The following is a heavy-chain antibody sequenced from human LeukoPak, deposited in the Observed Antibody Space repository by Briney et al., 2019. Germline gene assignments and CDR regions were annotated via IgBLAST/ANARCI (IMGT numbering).Heavy chain of an antibody. D-gene: IGHD2-15*01. Sequence: ASVKVSCKASGGTFSSYAISWVRQAPGQGLEWMGGIIPIFGTANYAQKFQGRATITADESTSTAYMELSSLRSEDTAVYYCASQYCSGGSCYHRFDYWGQGTLVTVSS. CDR3: ASQYCSGGSCYHRFDY. J-gene: IGHJ4*02. CDR1: GGTFSSYA. CDR2: IIPIFGTA. V-gene: IGHV1-69*01.